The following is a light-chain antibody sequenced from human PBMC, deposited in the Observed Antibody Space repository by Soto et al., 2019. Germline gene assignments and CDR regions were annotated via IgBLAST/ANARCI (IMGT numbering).Light chain of an antibody. CDR1: SSDIGDSNY. V-gene: IGLV2-14*03. CDR3: SSFRSSSTSYV. J-gene: IGLJ1*01. Sequence: QPASVSGSPGQSITISCTGTSSDIGDSNYVSWYQQHPGKAPKLVIYDVSNRPSGVSNRFSGSKSANTASLTISALQAEAXADYYCSSFRSSSTSYVFGTGTKVTVL. CDR2: DVS.